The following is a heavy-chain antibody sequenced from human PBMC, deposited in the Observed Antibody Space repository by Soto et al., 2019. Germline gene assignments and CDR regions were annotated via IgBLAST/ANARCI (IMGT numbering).Heavy chain of an antibody. Sequence: QVQLQESGPGLVKPSQTLSLTCTVSGGSISSGGYYWSWIRQHPGKGLEWIGYIYYSGSTYYNPSIKSRVTISVDTSKNQFSLKLSSVTAADTAVYYCARSQTQDFWSGYYFDSWGQGTLVTVSS. CDR1: GGSISSGGYY. D-gene: IGHD3-3*01. CDR2: IYYSGST. V-gene: IGHV4-31*03. J-gene: IGHJ4*02. CDR3: ARSQTQDFWSGYYFDS.